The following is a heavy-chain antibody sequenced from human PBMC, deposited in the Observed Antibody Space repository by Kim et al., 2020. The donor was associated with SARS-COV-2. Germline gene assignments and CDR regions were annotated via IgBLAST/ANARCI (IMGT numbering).Heavy chain of an antibody. V-gene: IGHV1-18*01. CDR2: ISAYNGNT. D-gene: IGHD2-15*01. CDR3: ARARFDCSGGSCYPPYFDY. J-gene: IGHJ4*02. Sequence: ASVKVSCKASGYTFTSYGISWVRQAPGQGLEWMGWISAYNGNTNYAQKLQGRVTMTTDTSTSTAYMELRSLRSDDTAGYYCARARFDCSGGSCYPPYFDYWGEGTLVTVSP. CDR1: GYTFTSYG.